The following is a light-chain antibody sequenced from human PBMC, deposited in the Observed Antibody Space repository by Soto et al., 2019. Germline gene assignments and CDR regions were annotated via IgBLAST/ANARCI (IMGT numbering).Light chain of an antibody. CDR3: QQYYSTPLT. CDR1: QSVLYSSNNKNY. V-gene: IGKV4-1*01. Sequence: DLLLTHSPYSLAVSLGERATINCKSSQSVLYSSNNKNYLACYQQKPGQPPKLLIYWASTRESGVPDRFSGSGSGTDFTLTISSLQAEDVAVYYCQQYYSTPLTFGGGTKVDTK. CDR2: WAS. J-gene: IGKJ4*01.